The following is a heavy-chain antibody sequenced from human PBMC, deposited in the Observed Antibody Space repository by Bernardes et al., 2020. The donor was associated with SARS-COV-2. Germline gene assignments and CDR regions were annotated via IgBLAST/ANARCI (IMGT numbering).Heavy chain of an antibody. CDR1: DGSISSYF. CDR2: IYYSGTT. V-gene: IGHV4-59*08. CDR3: ARHKVTSSSWNPYYYGLDV. D-gene: IGHD1-1*01. J-gene: IGHJ6*02. Sequence: SETLSLTCTVSDGSISSYFWSWIRQPPGKGLEYIGYIYYSGTTNYNPSLKSRVTISVDTSKNQFSLTLSSVTAADTAVYYCARHKVTSSSWNPYYYGLDVWGQGTTVTVSS.